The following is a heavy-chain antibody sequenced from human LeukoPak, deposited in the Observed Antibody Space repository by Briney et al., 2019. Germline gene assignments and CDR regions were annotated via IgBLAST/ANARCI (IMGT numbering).Heavy chain of an antibody. CDR2: ISGSGGST. V-gene: IGHV3-23*01. Sequence: GGSLRLSCEASGFTFSSYAMSWVRQAPGKGLEWVSAISGSGGSTYYADSAKGRFTISRDNSKNTLYLQMNSLRAEDTAVYYCAKRENTDIVVVPAAPFDYWGQGTLVTVSS. J-gene: IGHJ4*02. D-gene: IGHD2-2*01. CDR1: GFTFSSYA. CDR3: AKRENTDIVVVPAAPFDY.